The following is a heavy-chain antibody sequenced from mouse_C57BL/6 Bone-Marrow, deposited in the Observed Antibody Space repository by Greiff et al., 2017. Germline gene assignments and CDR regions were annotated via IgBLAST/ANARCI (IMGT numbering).Heavy chain of an antibody. CDR3: TPIYYGNYEAMDY. CDR2: IYPGNSDT. CDR1: GYTFTSYW. J-gene: IGHJ4*01. Sequence: VQLKQSGTVLARPGASVKMSCKTSGYTFTSYWMHWVKQRPGQGLEWIGAIYPGNSDTSYNQKFKGKAKLTAVTSASTAYMELRILTNENSAIYYNTPIYYGNYEAMDYWGQGTSVTVSS. D-gene: IGHD2-1*01. V-gene: IGHV1-5*01.